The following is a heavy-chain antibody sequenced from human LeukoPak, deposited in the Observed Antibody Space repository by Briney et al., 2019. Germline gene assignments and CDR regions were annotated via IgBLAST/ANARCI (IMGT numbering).Heavy chain of an antibody. CDR2: ISAYNGNT. J-gene: IGHJ3*02. CDR1: GYTFTSYG. Sequence: GASVKVSCKASGYTFTSYGISWVRQAPGQGLEWMGWISAYNGNTNYAQKFQGRVTITADESTSTAYMELSSLRSEDTAVYYCARGPIFMVRGVDDAFDIWGQGTMVTVSS. D-gene: IGHD3-10*01. V-gene: IGHV1-18*01. CDR3: ARGPIFMVRGVDDAFDI.